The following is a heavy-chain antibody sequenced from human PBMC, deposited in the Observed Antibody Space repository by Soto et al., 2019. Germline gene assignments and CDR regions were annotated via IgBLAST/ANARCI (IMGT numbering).Heavy chain of an antibody. Sequence: GGSLRLSCAASGFTFSSYWMSWVRQAPGKGLEWVANIKQDGSEKYYVDSVKGRFTISRDNAKNSLYLQMNSLRAEDTAVYYCARESGWVVVVVAATLNSIAMDVWGKGTTVTVSS. CDR3: ARESGWVVVVVAATLNSIAMDV. D-gene: IGHD2-15*01. J-gene: IGHJ6*03. CDR2: IKQDGSEK. V-gene: IGHV3-7*01. CDR1: GFTFSSYW.